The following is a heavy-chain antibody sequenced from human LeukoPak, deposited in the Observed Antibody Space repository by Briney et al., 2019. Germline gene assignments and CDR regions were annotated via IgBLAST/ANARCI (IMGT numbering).Heavy chain of an antibody. V-gene: IGHV4-61*02. CDR3: ARGVLDTAMVRFDY. D-gene: IGHD5-18*01. Sequence: KPSETLSLTCTVSGGSISSSTYSWTWIRQPAGKGLEWIRRIHSSGSTHYNPSLKSRVTISVDTSKNHFSLNLSSVTAADTAVYFCARGVLDTAMVRFDYWGQGTLVTVSS. CDR1: GGSISSSTYS. CDR2: IHSSGST. J-gene: IGHJ4*02.